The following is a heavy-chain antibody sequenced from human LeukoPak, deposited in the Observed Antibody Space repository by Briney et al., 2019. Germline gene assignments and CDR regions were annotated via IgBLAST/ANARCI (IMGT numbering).Heavy chain of an antibody. Sequence: PSETLSLTCTVSGGSISSSSYYWGWIRQPPGKGLEWIGSIYYSGSTYYNPSLKSRVTISVDTSKNQFSLKLSSVTAADTAVYYCARDLSYGTSHWYFDLWGRGTLVTVSS. CDR2: IYYSGST. CDR1: GGSISSSSYY. CDR3: ARDLSYGTSHWYFDL. D-gene: IGHD4-23*01. V-gene: IGHV4-39*07. J-gene: IGHJ2*01.